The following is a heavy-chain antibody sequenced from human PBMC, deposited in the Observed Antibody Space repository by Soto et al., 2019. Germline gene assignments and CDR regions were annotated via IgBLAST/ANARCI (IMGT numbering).Heavy chain of an antibody. J-gene: IGHJ4*02. CDR1: GGSISSTDW. V-gene: IGHV4-4*02. CDR3: ASAKSGGIYYFDY. Sequence: QVQLQESGPGLVKPSGTLSLTCAVSGGSISSTDWWRWVRQPPGKGLEWIGEIYHGGSTNYNPSLKSRVTISVDRSNNHFSLKLTSVSAADTAVYYCASAKSGGIYYFDYWGQGTLVTVSS. CDR2: IYHGGST. D-gene: IGHD2-8*02.